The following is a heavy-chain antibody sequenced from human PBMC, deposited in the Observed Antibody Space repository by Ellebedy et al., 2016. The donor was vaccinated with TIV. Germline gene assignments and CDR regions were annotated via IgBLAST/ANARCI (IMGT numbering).Heavy chain of an antibody. CDR2: IYTSGSP. V-gene: IGHV4-61*02. CDR1: GGSINSVANY. CDR3: ASLTIPGGSDY. Sequence: SETLSLXCTVSGGSINSVANYWTWIRQPAGKGLEWIGRIYTSGSPIYNPSLKSRVSMSIDTSKNHFSLELNSVTAADTAVYYCASLTIPGGSDYWGQGTLVTVSS. D-gene: IGHD3-3*01. J-gene: IGHJ4*02.